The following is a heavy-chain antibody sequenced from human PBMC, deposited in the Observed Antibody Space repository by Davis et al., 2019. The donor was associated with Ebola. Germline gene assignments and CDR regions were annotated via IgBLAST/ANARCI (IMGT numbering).Heavy chain of an antibody. Sequence: GESLKISCSASGFTFSSYTMHWVRQAPGKGLECVSAIRSDGINTYYADSVKGRFTISRDNSKNILYLQMSSLGAEDTAVYYCVKGIVGTAKVYWGQGTLVTVSS. D-gene: IGHD1-26*01. V-gene: IGHV3-64D*08. CDR3: VKGIVGTAKVY. CDR1: GFTFSSYT. CDR2: IRSDGINT. J-gene: IGHJ4*02.